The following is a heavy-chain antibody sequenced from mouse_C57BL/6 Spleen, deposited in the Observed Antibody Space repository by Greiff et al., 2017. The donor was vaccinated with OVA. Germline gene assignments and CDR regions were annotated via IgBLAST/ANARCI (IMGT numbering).Heavy chain of an antibody. V-gene: IGHV1-15*01. D-gene: IGHD1-1*01. CDR3: TRIYYYGSKFCYAMDY. Sequence: QVQLQQSGAELVRPGASVTLSCKASGYTFTDYEMHWVKQTPVHGLEWIGAIDPETGGTAYNQKFKGKAILTADKASSTAYMELRSLTSEDSAVYYCTRIYYYGSKFCYAMDYWGQGTSVTVSS. CDR2: IDPETGGT. J-gene: IGHJ4*01. CDR1: GYTFTDYE.